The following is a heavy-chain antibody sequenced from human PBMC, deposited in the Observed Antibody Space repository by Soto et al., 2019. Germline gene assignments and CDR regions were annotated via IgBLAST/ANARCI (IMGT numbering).Heavy chain of an antibody. Sequence: QVTLKESGPVLVKPTETLTLTCTVSGFSLSNARMGVSWIRKPPGNALEWLAHIFSNDEKSYSTSLKSRLTISKDTSKSQVVLTMTNMDPVDTATYYCARMGPDKYYDFLNWFDPWGQRTLVTVSS. CDR2: IFSNDEK. CDR1: GFSLSNARMG. D-gene: IGHD3-3*01. J-gene: IGHJ5*02. CDR3: ARMGPDKYYDFLNWFDP. V-gene: IGHV2-26*01.